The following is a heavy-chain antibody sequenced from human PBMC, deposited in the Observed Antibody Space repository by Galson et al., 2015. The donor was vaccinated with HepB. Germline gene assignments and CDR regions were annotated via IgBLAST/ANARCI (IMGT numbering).Heavy chain of an antibody. V-gene: IGHV2-70*11. CDR3: ARIRTPYGSGSYCHDY. J-gene: IGHJ4*02. Sequence: PALVKPTQTLTLTSTFSGFSLSTSVMCVSWIRRPPGKALEWLARIDWDDDKYYSTSLKTRLTISKDTSKNQVVLTMTNMDPVDTGTYYCARIRTPYGSGSYCHDYWGQGTLVTVSS. CDR1: GFSLSTSVMC. CDR2: IDWDDDK. D-gene: IGHD3-10*01.